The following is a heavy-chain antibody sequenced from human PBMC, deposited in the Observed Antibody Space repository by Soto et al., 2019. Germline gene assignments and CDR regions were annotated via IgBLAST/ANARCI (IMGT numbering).Heavy chain of an antibody. V-gene: IGHV3-23*01. CDR3: AKGKRGRYCSGGSCRDYYGMDV. Sequence: GGSLRLSCAASGFTFSRYAMSWVRQAPGKGLEWVSAISGSGGSTYYADSVKGRFTISRDNSKNTLYLQMNSLRAEDMAVYYCAKGKRGRYCSGGSCRDYYGMDVWGQGTTVTVSS. CDR2: ISGSGGST. CDR1: GFTFSRYA. D-gene: IGHD2-15*01. J-gene: IGHJ6*02.